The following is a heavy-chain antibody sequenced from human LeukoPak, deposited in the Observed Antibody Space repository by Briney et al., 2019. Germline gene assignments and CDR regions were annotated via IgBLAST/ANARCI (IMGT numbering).Heavy chain of an antibody. CDR3: ARLAGYYDSSGYPSHYYYYYGMDV. CDR1: GGSFSGYY. V-gene: IGHV4-34*01. J-gene: IGHJ6*02. D-gene: IGHD3-22*01. CDR2: INHSGST. Sequence: KPSETLSLTCAVYGGSFSGYYWSWIRQPPGKGLEWIGEINHSGSTNYNPSLKSRVTISVDTSKNQFSLKLSSVTAADTAVYYCARLAGYYDSSGYPSHYYYYYGMDVWGQGTTVTVSS.